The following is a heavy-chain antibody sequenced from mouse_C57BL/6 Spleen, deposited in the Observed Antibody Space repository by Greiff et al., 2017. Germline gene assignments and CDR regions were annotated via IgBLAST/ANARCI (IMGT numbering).Heavy chain of an antibody. CDR2: IDPSDSET. Sequence: VKLQQPGAELVRPGSSVKLSCKASGYTFTSYWMHWVKQRPIQGLEWIGNIDPSDSETHYNQKFKDKATLTVDKSSSTAYMQLSSLTSEDSAVYYCARERSPYAMDYWGQGTSVTVSS. CDR1: GYTFTSYW. V-gene: IGHV1-52*01. CDR3: ARERSPYAMDY. J-gene: IGHJ4*01.